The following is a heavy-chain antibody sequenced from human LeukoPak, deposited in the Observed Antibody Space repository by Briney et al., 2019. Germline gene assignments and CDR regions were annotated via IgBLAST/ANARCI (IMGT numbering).Heavy chain of an antibody. CDR3: ARGYRGFDM. J-gene: IGHJ3*02. CDR2: ISSSSSYI. V-gene: IGHV3-21*01. D-gene: IGHD5-18*01. Sequence: PGGSLRLSCAASGFTFSSYTMNWVRQAPGKGLEWVSSISSSSSYIYYADSVKGQFTISRDNANNSLYLQMNSLRAEDTAVYYCARGYRGFDMWGQGTMVTVSS. CDR1: GFTFSSYT.